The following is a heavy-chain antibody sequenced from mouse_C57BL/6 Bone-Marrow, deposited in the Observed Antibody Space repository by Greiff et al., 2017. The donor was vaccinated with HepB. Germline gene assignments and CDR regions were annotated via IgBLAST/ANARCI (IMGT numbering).Heavy chain of an antibody. CDR3: ARALYYDYDGGFAY. V-gene: IGHV1-69*01. CDR1: GYTFTSYW. Sequence: QVQLQQPGAELVMPGASVKLSCKASGYTFTSYWMHWVKQRPGQALEWIGEIDPSDSYTNYNQKFKGKSTLTVDKSSSTAYMQLSSLTSEDSAVYYCARALYYDYDGGFAYWGQGTLVTVSA. J-gene: IGHJ3*01. CDR2: IDPSDSYT. D-gene: IGHD2-4*01.